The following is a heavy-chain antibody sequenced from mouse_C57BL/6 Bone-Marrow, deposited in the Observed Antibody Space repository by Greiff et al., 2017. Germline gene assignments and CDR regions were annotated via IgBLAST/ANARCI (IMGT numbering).Heavy chain of an antibody. J-gene: IGHJ2*01. Sequence: VQLQQSGPELVKPGASVKLSCKASGYTFTSYDINWVKQRPGQGLEWIGWIYPRDGSTTYNEKFKGKATLTVDTSSSTAYMELHSLTSEYSAVYFCARRDSHFYYGSSPFDYWGQGTTLTVSS. CDR3: ARRDSHFYYGSSPFDY. V-gene: IGHV1-85*01. CDR2: IYPRDGST. D-gene: IGHD1-1*01. CDR1: GYTFTSYD.